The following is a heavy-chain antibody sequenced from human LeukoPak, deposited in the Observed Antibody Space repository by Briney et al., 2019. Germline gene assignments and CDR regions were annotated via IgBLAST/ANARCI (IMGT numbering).Heavy chain of an antibody. V-gene: IGHV3-23*01. J-gene: IGHJ4*02. Sequence: GGSLRLSCAASGLVFGKYAMAWVRQAPGKGLECVSIISDDSSFTYYLDSVKGRSTIFRDNSKNTLYLHMNSLKAVDTAVYYCAKGRCSGPGCDSFDYWGQGALVTVSS. CDR1: GLVFGKYA. CDR3: AKGRCSGPGCDSFDY. CDR2: ISDDSSFT. D-gene: IGHD5-12*01.